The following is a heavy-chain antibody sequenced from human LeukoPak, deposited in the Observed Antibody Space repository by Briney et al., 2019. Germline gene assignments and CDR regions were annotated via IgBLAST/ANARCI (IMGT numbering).Heavy chain of an antibody. V-gene: IGHV3-74*01. J-gene: IGHJ4*02. CDR1: GFTLSSYW. D-gene: IGHD3-16*01. CDR3: VRGRGGDGSTY. Sequence: GGSLTLTCAASGFTLSSYWMYWVRQPPGKGLVCVSRVSSDGRRTDYADCVKGRFTVSRDVANDTMSLQRNSQSADDTSVYYCVRGRGGDGSTYWGQGTLVTVSS. CDR2: VSSDGRRT.